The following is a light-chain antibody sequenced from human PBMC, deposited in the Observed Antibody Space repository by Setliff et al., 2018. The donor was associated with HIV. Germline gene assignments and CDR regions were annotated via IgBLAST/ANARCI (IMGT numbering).Light chain of an antibody. J-gene: IGLJ1*01. V-gene: IGLV2-23*02. CDR3: CSYAGSGPV. CDR1: STDVGTYNL. CDR2: DVK. Sequence: QSALTQPASVSGSPGQSITISCIGTSTDVGTYNLVSWYQQHPDKAPKLMIYDVKNRPSGVSDRFSGSKSGNTASLTISGLQAEDEADYYCCSYAGSGPVFGAGTKVTVL.